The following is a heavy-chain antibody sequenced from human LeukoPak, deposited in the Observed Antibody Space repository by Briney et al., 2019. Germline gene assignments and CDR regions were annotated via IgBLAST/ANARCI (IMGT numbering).Heavy chain of an antibody. CDR3: AKYSGAYDY. Sequence: GGSLRLSCAASGFTFRNYVMNWVRQAPGKGLEWVSGISGSGDSTYYADSVKGRFTISRDNSKNTLYLQMNSLTAEDTAVYYCAKYSGAYDYWGQGTLVTVSS. CDR1: GFTFRNYV. CDR2: ISGSGDST. J-gene: IGHJ4*02. D-gene: IGHD1-26*01. V-gene: IGHV3-23*01.